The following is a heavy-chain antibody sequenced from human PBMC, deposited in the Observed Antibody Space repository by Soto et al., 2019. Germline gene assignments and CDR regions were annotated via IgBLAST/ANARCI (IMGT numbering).Heavy chain of an antibody. D-gene: IGHD6-6*01. CDR3: ARGQRSSSTFDY. J-gene: IGHJ4*02. CDR2: MNPNSANT. CDR1: GYTFTNSD. V-gene: IGHV1-8*01. Sequence: QVPLVQSGAEVKKPGASVKVSCKASGYTFTNSDINWVRQATGQGLEWMGWMNPNSANTGYAQKFQDRVTMTRNTSINTAYMELSSLRSEDTAVYYCARGQRSSSTFDYWGQGTLVTVSS.